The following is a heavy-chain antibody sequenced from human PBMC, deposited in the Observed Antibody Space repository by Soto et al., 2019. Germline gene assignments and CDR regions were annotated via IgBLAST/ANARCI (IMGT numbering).Heavy chain of an antibody. CDR1: GFTFSSYA. V-gene: IGHV3-23*01. CDR3: ANQGGYYYDSSSYLGVFHY. D-gene: IGHD3-22*01. Sequence: GGSLRLSCAASGFTFSSYAMSWVRQAPGKGLEWVSAISGSDGSTYYADSVKGRFTISRDNSKNTLYLQMNSLRAEDTAVYYCANQGGYYYDSSSYLGVFHYWRQGPLVTVYS. J-gene: IGHJ4*02. CDR2: ISGSDGST.